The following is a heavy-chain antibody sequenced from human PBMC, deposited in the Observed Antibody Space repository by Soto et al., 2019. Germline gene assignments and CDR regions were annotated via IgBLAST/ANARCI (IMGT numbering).Heavy chain of an antibody. CDR2: IFYSGTT. CDR1: GGSISSGGYY. J-gene: IGHJ5*02. CDR3: ARRVDP. Sequence: QSITCTVSGGSISSGGYYWSWIRQHPGKGLEWIGYIFYSGTTYYNPSLKSRVTISVDTSKNQFSLKLSSVTAEDTAVYYCARRVDPWGQGTLVTVSS. V-gene: IGHV4-31*03.